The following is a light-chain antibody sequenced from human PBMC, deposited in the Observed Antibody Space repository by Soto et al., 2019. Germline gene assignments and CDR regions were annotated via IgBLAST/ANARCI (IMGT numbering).Light chain of an antibody. CDR1: QSISSW. CDR2: DDS. J-gene: IGKJ1*01. V-gene: IGKV1-5*01. Sequence: DIQMTQSPSTRSASVLDRVTITCRASQSISSWLAWYQQKPGKAPKLLIYDDSSLESGVQSRFSGRGSGTEFTLTISSLKPDDFATYYCKQYNSYWKFGHGTKGAIK. CDR3: KQYNSYWK.